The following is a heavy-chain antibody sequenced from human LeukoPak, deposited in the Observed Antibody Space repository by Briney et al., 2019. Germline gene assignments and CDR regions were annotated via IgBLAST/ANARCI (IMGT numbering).Heavy chain of an antibody. V-gene: IGHV1-69*13. J-gene: IGHJ4*02. CDR3: ARVTYDSSGYMWYYFDY. Sequence: SVKVSCKASGGTFSSYAISWVRQAPGQGLEWMGGIIPIFGTANYAQKFQGRVTITADESTSTAYMELSRLRSEDTAVYYCARVTYDSSGYMWYYFDYWGQGTLVTVSS. D-gene: IGHD3-22*01. CDR1: GGTFSSYA. CDR2: IIPIFGTA.